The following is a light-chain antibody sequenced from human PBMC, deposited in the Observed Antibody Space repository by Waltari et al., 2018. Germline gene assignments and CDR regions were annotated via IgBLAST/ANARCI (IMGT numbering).Light chain of an antibody. CDR2: DAS. CDR1: QSVGRS. J-gene: IGKJ2*01. V-gene: IGKV3-11*01. Sequence: EIVLPQSPATLSLSPGQRATLSCRASQSVGRSLGWYQQKVGQAPRLLIYDASNRATGVPARFSGSGSGIEFTLTISRLEPEDFAVYYCQQRSNRPPYAFGQGTKLEMK. CDR3: QQRSNRPPYA.